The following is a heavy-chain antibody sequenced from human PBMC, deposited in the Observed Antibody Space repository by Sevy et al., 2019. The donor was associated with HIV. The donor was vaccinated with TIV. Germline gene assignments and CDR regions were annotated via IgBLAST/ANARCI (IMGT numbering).Heavy chain of an antibody. CDR1: GFTFSSYG. D-gene: IGHD6-13*01. V-gene: IGHV3-30*02. Sequence: GGSLRLSCAASGFTFSSYGMHWVRQAPGKGLEWVAFIRSDGSNKYYEDSVKGRLTISRDNSKNTLYLQMNSLRAGDTAVYYCASDDAAAGRRAFDIWGQGTMVTVSS. J-gene: IGHJ3*02. CDR3: ASDDAAAGRRAFDI. CDR2: IRSDGSNK.